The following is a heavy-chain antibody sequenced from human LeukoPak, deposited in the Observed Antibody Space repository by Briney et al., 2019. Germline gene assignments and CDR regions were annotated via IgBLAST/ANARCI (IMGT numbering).Heavy chain of an antibody. Sequence: GASVKVSCKASGGTFSSYAISWVRQAPGQGLEWMGRIIPIFGTANYAQKFQGRVTITTDESTSTAYMELSSLRSEDTAVYYCAPDSYYYDSSSGWGQGTLVTVSS. V-gene: IGHV1-69*05. CDR3: APDSYYYDSSSG. J-gene: IGHJ4*02. CDR1: GGTFSSYA. D-gene: IGHD3-22*01. CDR2: IIPIFGTA.